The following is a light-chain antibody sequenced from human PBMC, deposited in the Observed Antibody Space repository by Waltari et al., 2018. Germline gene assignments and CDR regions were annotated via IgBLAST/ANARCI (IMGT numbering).Light chain of an antibody. Sequence: DIHMTQSPSSLSASVGDRVTITCRASQDINNYLAWYQQKPGQIPKLLIYAASTLQSGVPSRFSGSGPGTDFTLTISSLQPEDVATYYCQNYNSVPLFTFGPGTKVDI. J-gene: IGKJ3*01. CDR1: QDINNY. CDR3: QNYNSVPLFT. V-gene: IGKV1-27*01. CDR2: AAS.